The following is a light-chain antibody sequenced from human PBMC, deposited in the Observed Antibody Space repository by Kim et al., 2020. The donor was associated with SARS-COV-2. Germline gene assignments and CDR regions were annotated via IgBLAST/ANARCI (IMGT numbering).Light chain of an antibody. CDR3: QQYHTHST. V-gene: IGKV1-5*03. J-gene: IGKJ1*01. Sequence: AYVRDTVTITGRASQNVNIWLAWYQQKPGQVPTRPIHQTSGLQRGVPARFSGGGSETDFTLTISSLQPDDFATYYCQQYHTHSTFGQGTKGDSK. CDR2: QTS. CDR1: QNVNIW.